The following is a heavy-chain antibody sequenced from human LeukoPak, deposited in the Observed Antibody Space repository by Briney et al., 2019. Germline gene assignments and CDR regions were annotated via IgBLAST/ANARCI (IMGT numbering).Heavy chain of an antibody. CDR3: AREGYFDWLFHFDY. Sequence: GGSLRLSWAASGXTFSSYWMSWVRQAPGKGLEWVANIKQDGSEKYYVDSVKGRFTISRDNAKNSLYLQMNSLRAEDTAVYYCAREGYFDWLFHFDYWGQGTLVTVSS. D-gene: IGHD3-9*01. CDR2: IKQDGSEK. V-gene: IGHV3-7*04. CDR1: GXTFSSYW. J-gene: IGHJ4*02.